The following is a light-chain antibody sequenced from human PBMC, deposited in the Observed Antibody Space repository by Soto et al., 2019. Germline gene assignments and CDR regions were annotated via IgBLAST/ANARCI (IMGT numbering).Light chain of an antibody. V-gene: IGLV2-14*03. CDR2: DVT. CDR3: SSFTGGTTLGV. J-gene: IGLJ1*01. Sequence: QSALTQPASVSGSPGQSITISCTGTSSDVGAYNYVSWYQQYPGKAPKLLIYDVTDRPSGVSDRFSGSKSGNTASLSISGLRAEDEAYYYCSSFTGGTTLGVFGTGTKVTVL. CDR1: SSDVGAYNY.